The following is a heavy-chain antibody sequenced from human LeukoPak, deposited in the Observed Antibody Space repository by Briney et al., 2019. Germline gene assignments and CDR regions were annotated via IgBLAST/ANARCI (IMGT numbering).Heavy chain of an antibody. J-gene: IGHJ6*02. CDR2: IYYSGST. Sequence: SETLSLTFTVSGGSLSSSSHYWGWIRPPPGKGLEGVGRIYYSGSTYYNPSLKSRVTISVDTSKNQFSLKLSSVTAADTAVYYCARESITIFGVALFYYYGMDVWGQGTTVTVSS. CDR3: ARESITIFGVALFYYYGMDV. CDR1: GGSLSSSSHY. D-gene: IGHD3-3*01. V-gene: IGHV4-39*02.